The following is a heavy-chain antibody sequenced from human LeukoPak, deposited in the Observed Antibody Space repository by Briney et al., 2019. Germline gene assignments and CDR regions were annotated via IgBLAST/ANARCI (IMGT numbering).Heavy chain of an antibody. V-gene: IGHV4-30-2*01. J-gene: IGHJ4*02. CDR3: ARVDIAAASGIDY. CDR2: IYHSGST. Sequence: SETLSLTCAVSGGSISSGGYSWSWIRQPPGKGLEWIGYIYHSGSTYYNPSLKSRVTISVDRSKNQYSLKLSSVTAADTAVYYCARVDIAAASGIDYWGQGTLVTVSS. D-gene: IGHD6-13*01. CDR1: GGSISSGGYS.